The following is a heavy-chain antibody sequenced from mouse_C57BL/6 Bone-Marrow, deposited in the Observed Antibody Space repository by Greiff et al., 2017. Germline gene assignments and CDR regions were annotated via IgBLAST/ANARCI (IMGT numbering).Heavy chain of an antibody. CDR3: AILPPAFAY. D-gene: IGHD2-1*01. J-gene: IGHJ3*01. V-gene: IGHV5-17*01. CDR1: GFTFSDYG. Sequence: EVKLVESGGGLVKPGGSLKLSCAASGFTFSDYGMHWVRQAPEKGLEWVAYISSGSSTIYYADTVKGRFTISRDNAKNTLFLQMTSLRTEDTAMYYCAILPPAFAYWGQGTLVTVSA. CDR2: ISSGSSTI.